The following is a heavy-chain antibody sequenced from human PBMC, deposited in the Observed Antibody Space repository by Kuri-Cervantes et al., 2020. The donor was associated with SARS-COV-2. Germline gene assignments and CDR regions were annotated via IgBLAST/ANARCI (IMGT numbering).Heavy chain of an antibody. D-gene: IGHD3-3*01. CDR1: GFTFSSYA. J-gene: IGHJ4*02. Sequence: GGSLRLSCAASGFTFSSYAMSWVRQAPGKGLEWVSAISGSGGSTYYADSVKGRFTISRDNSKNTLYLQMNSLRAEDTAVYYCAKTYYDFWSGYPGDYWGQGTQVTVSS. V-gene: IGHV3-23*01. CDR2: ISGSGGST. CDR3: AKTYYDFWSGYPGDY.